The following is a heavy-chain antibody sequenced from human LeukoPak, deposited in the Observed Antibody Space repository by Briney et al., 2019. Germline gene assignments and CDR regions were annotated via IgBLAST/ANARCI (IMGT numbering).Heavy chain of an antibody. CDR2: INAGNGNT. D-gene: IGHD3-9*01. J-gene: IGHJ4*02. V-gene: IGHV1-3*01. CDR3: ARGQNYDILTGYLL. Sequence: ASVKVSCKASGYTFTSYAIHWLRQAPGQRLEWMGWINAGNGNTKYSQKFQGRVTITRDTSASTAYMELSSLRSEDTAVYYCARGQNYDILTGYLLWGQGTLVTVSS. CDR1: GYTFTSYA.